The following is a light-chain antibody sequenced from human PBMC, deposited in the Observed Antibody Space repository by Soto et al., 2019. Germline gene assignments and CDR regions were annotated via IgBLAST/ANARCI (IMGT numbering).Light chain of an antibody. J-gene: IGLJ3*02. V-gene: IGLV2-11*01. CDR1: SSDVGGYNY. Sequence: QSALTQPRSVSGSPGQSVTISCTGTSSDVGGYNYVSWYQQHPGKAPKLMIYDVSKRPSGVPDRFSGSKSGNTASLTISGLQAEDEADYYCCSYAGSYTVGVFGGGIKVTVL. CDR2: DVS. CDR3: CSYAGSYTVGV.